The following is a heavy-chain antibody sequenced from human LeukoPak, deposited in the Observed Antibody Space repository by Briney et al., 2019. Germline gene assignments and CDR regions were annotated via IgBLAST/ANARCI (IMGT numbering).Heavy chain of an antibody. Sequence: GGSLRLSCAASGFYFANYAMSWVRQAPGKGLEWVGRIKSKTDGGTTDYAAPVKGRFTISRDDSKNTLYLQMNSLKTEDTAVYYCTTTEDWDYYDSYDAFDIWGQGTMVTVSS. CDR3: TTTEDWDYYDSYDAFDI. D-gene: IGHD3-22*01. CDR1: GFYFANYA. J-gene: IGHJ3*02. CDR2: IKSKTDGGTT. V-gene: IGHV3-15*01.